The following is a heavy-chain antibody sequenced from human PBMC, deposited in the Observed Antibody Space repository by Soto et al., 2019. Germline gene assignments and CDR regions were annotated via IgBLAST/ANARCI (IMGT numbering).Heavy chain of an antibody. CDR1: GGSISSYY. J-gene: IGHJ5*02. D-gene: IGHD3-9*01. CDR2: IYYSGST. V-gene: IGHV4-59*01. Sequence: SETRSLTCTVSGGSISSYYWNWIRQPPGKGLEWIGYIYYSGSTKYNPSLKSRVTISVDTSKNQFSLKLSSVTAADTAVYYCARDRLANWFDPWGQGTLVTVS. CDR3: ARDRLANWFDP.